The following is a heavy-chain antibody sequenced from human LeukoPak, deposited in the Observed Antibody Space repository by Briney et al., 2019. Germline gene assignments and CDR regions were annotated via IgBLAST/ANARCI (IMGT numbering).Heavy chain of an antibody. V-gene: IGHV3-30-3*01. CDR3: ARAYDILTGYYVF. Sequence: GGSLRLSCAASGFTFSSYAMHWVRQAPGKGLEWVAVISYDGSNKYYADSVKGRFTISRDNSKNTLYLQMNSLRAEDTAVYYRARAYDILTGYYVFWGQGTLVTVSS. CDR1: GFTFSSYA. CDR2: ISYDGSNK. D-gene: IGHD3-9*01. J-gene: IGHJ4*02.